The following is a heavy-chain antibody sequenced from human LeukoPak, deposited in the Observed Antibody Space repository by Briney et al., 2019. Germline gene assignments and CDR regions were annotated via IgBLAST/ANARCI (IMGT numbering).Heavy chain of an antibody. CDR3: AKEVYCSGGSCYSLYYYYMDV. CDR2: ISGSGGST. V-gene: IGHV3-23*01. CDR1: GFTSSSYA. Sequence: GGSLRLSCAASGFTSSSYAMSWVRQAPGKGLEWVSAISGSGGSTYYADSVKGRFTISRDNSKNTLYLQMNSLRAEDTAVYYCAKEVYCSGGSCYSLYYYYMDVWGKGTTVTVSS. J-gene: IGHJ6*03. D-gene: IGHD2-15*01.